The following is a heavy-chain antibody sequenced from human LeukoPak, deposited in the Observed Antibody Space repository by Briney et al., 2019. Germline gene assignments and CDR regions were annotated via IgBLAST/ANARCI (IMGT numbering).Heavy chain of an antibody. CDR3: ARGDYASSDLDY. J-gene: IGHJ4*02. CDR1: GFTVSSNY. Sequence: GGSLRLSCAASGFTVSSNYMSWVRQAPGKGLEWVSVIYSGGSTYYADSVKGRFTISRDNSKNTLYLQMNSLRAEDTAVYYCARGDYASSDLDYWGQGTLVTVSS. D-gene: IGHD4-17*01. CDR2: IYSGGST. V-gene: IGHV3-53*01.